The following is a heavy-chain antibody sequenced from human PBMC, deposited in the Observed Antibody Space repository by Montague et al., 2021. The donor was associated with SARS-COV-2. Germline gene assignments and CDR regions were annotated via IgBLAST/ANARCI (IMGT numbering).Heavy chain of an antibody. D-gene: IGHD2-2*01. J-gene: IGHJ5*02. CDR3: APAVPVADDS. Sequence: SLRLSCAASGFTFSSYAMSWVRQAPGKGLEWVSGISDSGGSTYYADSVKGRFTISRDNAESSLYLQMNSLRAEDTAVYYCAPAVPVADDSWGQGTLVTVSS. CDR2: ISDSGGST. V-gene: IGHV3-23*01. CDR1: GFTFSSYA.